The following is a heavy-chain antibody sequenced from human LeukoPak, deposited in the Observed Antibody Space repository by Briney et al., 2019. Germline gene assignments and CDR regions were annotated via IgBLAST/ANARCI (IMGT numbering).Heavy chain of an antibody. CDR2: ISSSRSYI. Sequence: GGSLRLSCAASGFTFSSYSMNWVRQAPGKGLEWVSSISSSRSYIYYADSVKGRFTISRDNAKNSLYLQMNSLRAEDTAVYYCARGLGPHGSRDYWGQGTLVTVSS. J-gene: IGHJ4*02. CDR3: ARGLGPHGSRDY. CDR1: GFTFSSYS. V-gene: IGHV3-21*01. D-gene: IGHD2-15*01.